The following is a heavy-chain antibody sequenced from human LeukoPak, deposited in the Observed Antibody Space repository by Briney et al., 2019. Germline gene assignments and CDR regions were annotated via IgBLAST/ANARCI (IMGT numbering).Heavy chain of an antibody. CDR3: AKDESLHSSGWCHDY. D-gene: IGHD6-19*01. CDR1: GFTFSSYG. V-gene: IGHV3-30*02. J-gene: IGHJ4*02. Sequence: GSLRLSCAASGFTFSSYGMHWVRQAPGKGLEWVAFIRYDGSNKYYADSVKGRFTISRDNSKNTLYLQMNSLRAEDTAVYYCAKDESLHSSGWCHDYWGQETLVTVSP. CDR2: IRYDGSNK.